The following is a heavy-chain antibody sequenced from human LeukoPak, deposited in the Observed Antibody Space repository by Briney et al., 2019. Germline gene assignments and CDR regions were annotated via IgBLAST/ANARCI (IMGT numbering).Heavy chain of an antibody. J-gene: IGHJ3*02. CDR2: IYPGDSDT. CDR3: ARLGDYYDSSGYYAAI. V-gene: IGHV5-51*01. Sequence: GESLKISCKGSGYSFTSYWIGWVRQMPGKGLGWMGIIYPGDSDTRYSPSFQGQVTISADKSISTAYLQWSSLKASDTAMYYCARLGDYYDSSGYYAAIWGQGTMVTVSS. D-gene: IGHD3-22*01. CDR1: GYSFTSYW.